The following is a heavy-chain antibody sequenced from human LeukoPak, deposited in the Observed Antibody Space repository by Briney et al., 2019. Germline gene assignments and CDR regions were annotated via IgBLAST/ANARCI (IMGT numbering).Heavy chain of an antibody. CDR2: ISYSGST. J-gene: IGHJ4*02. V-gene: IGHV4-59*01. CDR1: GGSISSYY. CDR3: ARGPHKFDY. Sequence: PSETLSLTCTVSGGSISSYYWSWIRQPPGKGLEWIGYISYSGSTNYNPSLESRVTISVDTSKHQFSLKLSAVTAADTAVYYCARGPHKFDYWGQGSLVTVSS.